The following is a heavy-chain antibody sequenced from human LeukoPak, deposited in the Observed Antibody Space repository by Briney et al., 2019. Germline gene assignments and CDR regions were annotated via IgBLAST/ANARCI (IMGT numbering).Heavy chain of an antibody. CDR3: ATKLPGIAAAATPLDNWFDP. D-gene: IGHD6-13*01. CDR1: GYTFTSYG. Sequence: ASVEVSCKASGYTFTSYGISWVRQAPGQGLEWMGWISAYNGNTNYAQKLQGRVTMTTDTSTSTAYMELRSLRSDDTAVYYCATKLPGIAAAATPLDNWFDPWGQGTLVTVSS. J-gene: IGHJ5*02. CDR2: ISAYNGNT. V-gene: IGHV1-18*01.